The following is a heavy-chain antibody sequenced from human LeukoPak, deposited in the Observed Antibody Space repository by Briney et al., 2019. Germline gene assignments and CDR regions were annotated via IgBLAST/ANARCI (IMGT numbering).Heavy chain of an antibody. V-gene: IGHV3-30*02. J-gene: IGHJ4*02. CDR1: GFTFSSYG. Sequence: GGSLRLSCAASGFTFSSYGMHWVRQAPGKGLEWVAFIRYDGSNKHYADSVKGRFTISRDNSKNTLYLQMNSLRAEDTAVYYCAKDGGYSYGVDYWGQGTLVTVSS. D-gene: IGHD5-18*01. CDR2: IRYDGSNK. CDR3: AKDGGYSYGVDY.